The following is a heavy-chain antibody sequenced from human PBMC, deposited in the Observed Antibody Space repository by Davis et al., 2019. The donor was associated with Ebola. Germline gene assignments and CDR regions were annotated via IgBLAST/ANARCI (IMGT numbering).Heavy chain of an antibody. D-gene: IGHD5-12*01. CDR2: TYYSSKWYN. Sequence: PSETLSLTCDISGDSVSSGGWNWIRQSPSRGLEWLGRTYYSSKWYNDYAVSMKSRISVNADIPKNQFSLQLSSVTPEDTAVYYCTRGWLRSGFDYWGQGNLVIVSS. V-gene: IGHV6-1*01. CDR1: GDSVSSGG. CDR3: TRGWLRSGFDY. J-gene: IGHJ4*02.